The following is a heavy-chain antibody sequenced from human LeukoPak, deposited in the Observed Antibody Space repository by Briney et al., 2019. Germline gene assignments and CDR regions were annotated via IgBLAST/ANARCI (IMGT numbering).Heavy chain of an antibody. CDR3: ARRGSGSYSPHDAFDI. CDR1: GFTFDDYG. CDR2: INWNGGST. Sequence: GGSLRLSCAASGFTFDDYGMSWVRQAPGKGLEWVSGINWNGGSTGYADSVKGRFTISRDNAKNSPYLQMNSLRAEDTALYYCARRGSGSYSPHDAFDIWGQGTMVTVSS. D-gene: IGHD3-10*01. J-gene: IGHJ3*02. V-gene: IGHV3-20*04.